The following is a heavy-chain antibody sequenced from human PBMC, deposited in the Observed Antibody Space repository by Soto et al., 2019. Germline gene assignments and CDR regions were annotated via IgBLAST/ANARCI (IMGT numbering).Heavy chain of an antibody. CDR2: LVVGTGNT. CDR1: GFTFSSSA. V-gene: IGHV1-58*01. J-gene: IGHJ6*02. D-gene: IGHD2-15*01. CDR3: ATGAYCSGGSCSDYYYYYYGMDL. Sequence: RASVKVSCKTSGFTFSSSAVQWVLQARGQRLEWIGWLVVGTGNTNYAQKFQQRVTISSDRSTNTVSMELSSLTSEDTAVYYCATGAYCSGGSCSDYYYYYYGMDLWGQGTTVTVSS.